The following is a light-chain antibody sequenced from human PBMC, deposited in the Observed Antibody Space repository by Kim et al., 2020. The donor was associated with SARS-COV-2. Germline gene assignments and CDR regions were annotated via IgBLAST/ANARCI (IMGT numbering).Light chain of an antibody. CDR2: GAS. Sequence: EIVMTQSPATLSVSPGERATLSCRASQSVSSNLAWYQQKPGQAPRLLIYGASTRATGIPARFSGSGSGTKFTLTISSLQYEDFAVYYCQQYNIWPITFGQGTRLEIK. V-gene: IGKV3-15*01. CDR3: QQYNIWPIT. CDR1: QSVSSN. J-gene: IGKJ5*01.